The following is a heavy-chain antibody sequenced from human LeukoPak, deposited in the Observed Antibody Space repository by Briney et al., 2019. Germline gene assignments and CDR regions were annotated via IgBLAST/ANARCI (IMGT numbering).Heavy chain of an antibody. CDR2: ITSSSSYI. Sequence: GGSLRLSCAASGFTFSTYNMNWVRQAPGKGLEWVSSITSSSSYIYYADSVKGRFTISRDNAKNSLNLQVNSLRAEDTAVYYCVRERFHGSGAPKFDFWGQGTLVTVSS. CDR3: VRERFHGSGAPKFDF. J-gene: IGHJ4*02. V-gene: IGHV3-21*06. CDR1: GFTFSTYN. D-gene: IGHD3-10*01.